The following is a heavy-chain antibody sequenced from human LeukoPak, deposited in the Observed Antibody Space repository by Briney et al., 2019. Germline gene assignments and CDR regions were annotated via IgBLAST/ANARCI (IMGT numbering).Heavy chain of an antibody. V-gene: IGHV4-4*02. J-gene: IGHJ4*02. CDR1: GGSISSSNW. CDR3: ARMDIVVVPAAMRENYYFDY. D-gene: IGHD2-2*03. Sequence: SGTLSLTCAVSGGSISSSNWWSWVRQPPGKGLEWIREIYHSGSTNYNPSLKSRVTISVDKSKNQFSLKLSSVTAADTAVYYCARMDIVVVPAAMRENYYFDYWGQGTLVTVSS. CDR2: IYHSGST.